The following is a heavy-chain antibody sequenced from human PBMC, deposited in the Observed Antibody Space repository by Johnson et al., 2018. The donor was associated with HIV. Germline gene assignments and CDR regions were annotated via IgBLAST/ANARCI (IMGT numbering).Heavy chain of an antibody. CDR1: GFTFSGSA. V-gene: IGHV3-73*01. CDR2: IRSKANSYAT. J-gene: IGHJ3*02. CDR3: ARGQGGIQLWFDALDI. D-gene: IGHD5-18*01. Sequence: VQLVESGGGLVQPGGSLKLSCAASGFTFSGSAMHWVRQASGKGLEWVGRIRSKANSYATAYAASVNGRFTISRDDSKNTAYLQMNSLKTEDMAVYYCARGQGGIQLWFDALDIWGQGTMVTVSS.